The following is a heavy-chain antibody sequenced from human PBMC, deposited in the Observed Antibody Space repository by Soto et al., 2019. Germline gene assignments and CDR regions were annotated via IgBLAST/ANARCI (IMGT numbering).Heavy chain of an antibody. J-gene: IGHJ4*01. CDR3: AKAHVIVVAGSTFGY. CDR2: IDHGGKT. D-gene: IGHD6-19*01. V-gene: IGHV4-38-2*02. CDR1: GYSISSVSY. Sequence: SESRSLASTVSGYSISSVSYWGWIRQHPGKGPGWFASIDHGGKTIYNSSLTGPVTVSVGKSNNQSSLKLRCVTAAGPAVYDCAKAHVIVVAGSTFGYWGHGTLVTVSS.